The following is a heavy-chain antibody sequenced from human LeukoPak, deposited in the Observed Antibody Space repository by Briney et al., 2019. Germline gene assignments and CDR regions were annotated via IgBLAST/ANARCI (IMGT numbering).Heavy chain of an antibody. Sequence: PSETLSLTCTVSGGSISSYYWSWIQQPPGKGLEWIEYIYYSGSTNYNPSLKSRVTISVDTSKNQFFLKLSSVTAADTAVYYCARVSYDFWSGYPYYFDYWGQGTLVTVSS. CDR2: IYYSGST. CDR1: GGSISSYY. V-gene: IGHV4-59*01. D-gene: IGHD3-3*01. J-gene: IGHJ4*02. CDR3: ARVSYDFWSGYPYYFDY.